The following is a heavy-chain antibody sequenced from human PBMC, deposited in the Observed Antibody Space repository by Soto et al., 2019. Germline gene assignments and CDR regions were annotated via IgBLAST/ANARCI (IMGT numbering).Heavy chain of an antibody. CDR1: GGSISSGGYY. D-gene: IGHD3-22*01. J-gene: IGHJ4*02. Sequence: SETLSLTCTVSGGSISSGGYYWSWIRQHPGKGLEWIGYIYYSGSTYYNPPLKSRVTISVDTSKNQFSLKLSSVTAADTAVYYCARVPSRYDSSGPYYFDYWGQGTRVTVSS. CDR3: ARVPSRYDSSGPYYFDY. CDR2: IYYSGST. V-gene: IGHV4-31*03.